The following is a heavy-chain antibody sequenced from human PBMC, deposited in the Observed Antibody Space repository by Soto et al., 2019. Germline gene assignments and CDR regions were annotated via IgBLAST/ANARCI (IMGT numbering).Heavy chain of an antibody. CDR1: RVAFSKFI. CDR2: IIPVFGTA. J-gene: IGHJ6*02. D-gene: IGHD2-2*01. CDR3: AKVRYSSPMGYYYGMAV. Sequence: QAQLEQSGGEVKKPGSSVKVSCKASRVAFSKFIVTWVRQAPGVGLEWVGGIIPVFGTANYAQKFQGRVTITADESTSTSYMEVNNLRSEDTAVYYCAKVRYSSPMGYYYGMAVWGQGTTVTVSS. V-gene: IGHV1-69*01.